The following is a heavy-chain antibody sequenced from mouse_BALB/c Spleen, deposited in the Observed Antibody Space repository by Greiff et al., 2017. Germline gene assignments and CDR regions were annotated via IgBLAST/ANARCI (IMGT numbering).Heavy chain of an antibody. D-gene: IGHD2-4*01. Sequence: VQLQQPGAELVKPGASVKLSCKASGYTFTSYWMHWVKQRPGQGLEWIGEIDPSDSYTNYNQKFKGKATLTVDKSSSTAYMQLSSLTSEDSAVYYCARSMITTGFAYWGQGTLVTVSA. CDR1: GYTFTSYW. CDR2: IDPSDSYT. J-gene: IGHJ3*01. CDR3: ARSMITTGFAY. V-gene: IGHV1-69*02.